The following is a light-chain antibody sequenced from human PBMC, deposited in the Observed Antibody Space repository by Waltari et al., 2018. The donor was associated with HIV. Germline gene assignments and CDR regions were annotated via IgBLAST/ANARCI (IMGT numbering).Light chain of an antibody. CDR3: QSADSSGTYVL. J-gene: IGLJ2*01. CDR1: TLPNQY. V-gene: IGLV3-25*03. Sequence: SYDLTQPPSVSVSPGQTARLTCSGDTLPNQYAYWYQQKPGQAPVLMIYKDTERPSGIPERFSGSSSETTVTLTISGVQAEDEADYYCQSADSSGTYVLFGGGTKVTVL. CDR2: KDT.